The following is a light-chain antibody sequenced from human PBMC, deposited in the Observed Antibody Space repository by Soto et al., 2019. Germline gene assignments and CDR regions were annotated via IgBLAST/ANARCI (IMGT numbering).Light chain of an antibody. J-gene: IGKJ4*01. CDR3: QHYNNWLGT. V-gene: IGKV3-15*01. Sequence: EVLMTQSPDTLYVSPGERVTLSCRASQSVSDKLAWYQQKPGQGPRLLVYRASTRTLGIPARFSGSESGTEFTLTISSLQSEDFAVYYCQHYNNWLGTFGGGTKVEIK. CDR2: RAS. CDR1: QSVSDK.